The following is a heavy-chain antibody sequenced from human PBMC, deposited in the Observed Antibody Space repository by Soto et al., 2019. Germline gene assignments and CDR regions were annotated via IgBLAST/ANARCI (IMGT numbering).Heavy chain of an antibody. CDR1: GGTFSSYA. Sequence: GASVKVSCKASGGTFSSYAISWVRQAPGQGLEWMGGIIPIFGTANYAQKFQGRVTITADESTSTAYMELSSLRSEDTAVYYCATERSDYYDSSGYYQGRYWGQGTLVTVSS. V-gene: IGHV1-69*13. CDR3: ATERSDYYDSSGYYQGRY. CDR2: IIPIFGTA. D-gene: IGHD3-22*01. J-gene: IGHJ4*02.